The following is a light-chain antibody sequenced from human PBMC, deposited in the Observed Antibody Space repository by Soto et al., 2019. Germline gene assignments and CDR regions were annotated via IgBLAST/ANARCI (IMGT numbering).Light chain of an antibody. CDR1: QGINNF. CDR3: QKSYSTPIT. V-gene: IGKV1-27*01. J-gene: IGKJ5*01. CDR2: GAS. Sequence: DIQMTHSPSSLSASVWDRVTITLRASQGINNFLAWYQQRPGKAPKLLIYGASTLQSGVPSRFSGSGSGTDFTLTISSLQPEDIATYYCQKSYSTPITFGQGTRLEIK.